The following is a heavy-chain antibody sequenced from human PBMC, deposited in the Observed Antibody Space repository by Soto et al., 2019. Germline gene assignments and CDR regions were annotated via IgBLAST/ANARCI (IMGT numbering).Heavy chain of an antibody. CDR3: AYGSSSAWIDK. J-gene: IGHJ4*02. Sequence: SETLSLTCSVSGDSIRGYPYYWGWIRQAPGKGLEWVGSVYFSGGNSYYNPSLKSRVTISVDTSYNKFFLRLNSVTAADTAVYFCAYGSSSAWIDKWGQGTLVTVSS. D-gene: IGHD6-25*01. CDR2: VYFSGGNS. V-gene: IGHV4-39*01. CDR1: GDSIRGYPYY.